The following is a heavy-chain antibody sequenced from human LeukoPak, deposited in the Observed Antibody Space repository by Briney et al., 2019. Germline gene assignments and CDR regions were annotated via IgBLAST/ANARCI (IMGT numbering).Heavy chain of an antibody. CDR3: ARVPPSGYSYGSLDY. CDR2: ISAYNGNT. Sequence: GASVKVSCKVSGYTLTELSMHWVRQAPGQGLEWMGWISAYNGNTNYAQKLQGRVTMTTDTSTSTAYMELRSLRSDDTAVYYCARVPPSGYSYGSLDYWGQGTLVTVSS. V-gene: IGHV1-18*01. J-gene: IGHJ4*02. D-gene: IGHD5-18*01. CDR1: GYTLTELS.